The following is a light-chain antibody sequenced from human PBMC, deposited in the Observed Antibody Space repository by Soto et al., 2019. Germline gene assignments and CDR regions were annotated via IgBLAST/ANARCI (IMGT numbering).Light chain of an antibody. Sequence: QSVPTKPPSVSWAPGQRVTISCTGSSSNIGAGYDVRWYQQLPGTAPRLLIYGNSIRPSGVPDRFSGSKSGTSASLAITGLQSEDEADYSCQSYHSSLRGVFGTGTQLTVL. CDR3: QSYHSSLRGV. J-gene: IGLJ1*01. CDR1: SSNIGAGYD. CDR2: GNS. V-gene: IGLV1-40*01.